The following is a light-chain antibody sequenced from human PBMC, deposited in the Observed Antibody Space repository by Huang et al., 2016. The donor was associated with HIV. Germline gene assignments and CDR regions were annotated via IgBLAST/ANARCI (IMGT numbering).Light chain of an antibody. J-gene: IGKJ5*01. V-gene: IGKV1-39*01. Sequence: IQLTQSPTSLSASVGDRVTMTCRASQNIGTYLNWFHQKPGKAPKLVVSDASTLPNGAPARFRGSGSGAEFSLTIIGLHLDDFGTYYCQQSFSTLITFGQGTRLEIK. CDR2: DAS. CDR3: QQSFSTLIT. CDR1: QNIGTY.